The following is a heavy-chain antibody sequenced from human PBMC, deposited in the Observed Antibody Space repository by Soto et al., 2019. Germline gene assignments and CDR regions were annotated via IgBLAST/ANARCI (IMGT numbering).Heavy chain of an antibody. Sequence: ASVKVSCKASGYIFTGYYIHWVRQAPGQGREWMGEISPNTGGTKYAQKFQGRVTMTRDTSITTVYMELSNLSPDDTAMYYCGRGRSGELVVFYWGQGTPVTVSS. CDR3: GRGRSGELVVFY. CDR2: ISPNTGGT. CDR1: GYIFTGYY. V-gene: IGHV1-2*02. D-gene: IGHD3-16*02. J-gene: IGHJ4*02.